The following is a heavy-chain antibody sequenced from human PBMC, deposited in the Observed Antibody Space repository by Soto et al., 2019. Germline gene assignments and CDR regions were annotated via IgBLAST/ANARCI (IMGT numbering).Heavy chain of an antibody. Sequence: PSETLSLTCTVSGGSITSYYWSWIRQPPGKGLEWIWFIYYSGSTSYNPSLKSRVSISVDTSKNQFSLKLSSVTAADTAVYYCARQVTTIYYYFDYWGQGALVTVSS. D-gene: IGHD5-12*01. CDR1: GGSITSYY. V-gene: IGHV4-59*08. CDR3: ARQVTTIYYYFDY. J-gene: IGHJ4*02. CDR2: IYYSGST.